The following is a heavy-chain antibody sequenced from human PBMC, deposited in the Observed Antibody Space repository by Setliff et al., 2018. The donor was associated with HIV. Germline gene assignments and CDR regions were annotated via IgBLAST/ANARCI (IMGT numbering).Heavy chain of an antibody. D-gene: IGHD3-10*01. J-gene: IGHJ5*02. CDR2: IYYVGWS. Sequence: PSETLSLTCDVSGGSISSGGYYWSWIRQPAGKGLQWIGRIYYVGWSKYNPSLEDRVTMSVDTSNNQFSLSLRSVTAADTAIYYCARSIHGGGSEPFDTWGQGILVTVSS. CDR1: GGSISSGGYY. V-gene: IGHV4-61*10. CDR3: ARSIHGGGSEPFDT.